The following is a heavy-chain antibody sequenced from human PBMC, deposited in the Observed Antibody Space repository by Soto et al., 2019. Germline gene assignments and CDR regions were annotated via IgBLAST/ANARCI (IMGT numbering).Heavy chain of an antibody. J-gene: IGHJ6*02. CDR3: ARRAV. V-gene: IGHV3-48*01. CDR1: GFTFSTYS. Sequence: EVQLVESGGGLVQPGGSLRLSCTASGFTFSTYSMNWVRQAPGKGLEWISYITTSSSTIYYADSVKGRFTISRDNAKNSLYLQMNSLRVEDTAVYYCARRAVWGQGTTVTVS. CDR2: ITTSSSTI.